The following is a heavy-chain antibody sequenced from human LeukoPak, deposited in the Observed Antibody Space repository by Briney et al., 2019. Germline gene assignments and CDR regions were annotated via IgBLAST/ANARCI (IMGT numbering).Heavy chain of an antibody. D-gene: IGHD1-1*01. V-gene: IGHV3-11*06. Sequence: GGSLRLSCAASGFTFSDYYIRWIRQAPGKGLEWVSYISSSSSYTNYADSVKGRFTISRDNAKNSLYLQMNRLRAEDTAVYYCARAPAGFGKRWFDPWGQGTLVTVSS. CDR1: GFTFSDYY. CDR3: ARAPAGFGKRWFDP. J-gene: IGHJ5*02. CDR2: ISSSSSYT.